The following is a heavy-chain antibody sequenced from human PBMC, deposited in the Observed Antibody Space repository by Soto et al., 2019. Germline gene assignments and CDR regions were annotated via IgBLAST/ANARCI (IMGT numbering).Heavy chain of an antibody. D-gene: IGHD3-10*01. CDR2: INVYNGDT. CDR1: GYTFSSSS. Sequence: ASVKVSCKASGYTFSSSSISWVRQAPGQGLEWMGWINVYNGDTIYVQKFQGRVTMTTDTSTSTAYMELRSLRSDDTAVYYCARDEISDLLLWFGQTKNYYYYYGMDVWGQGTTVTVSS. V-gene: IGHV1-18*01. CDR3: ARDEISDLLLWFGQTKNYYYYYGMDV. J-gene: IGHJ6*02.